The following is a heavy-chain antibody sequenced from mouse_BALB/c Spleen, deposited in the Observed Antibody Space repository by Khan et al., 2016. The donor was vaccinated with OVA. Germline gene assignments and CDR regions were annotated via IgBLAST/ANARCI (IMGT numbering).Heavy chain of an antibody. CDR1: GFTFSSYS. CDR2: ISSGGDYT. CDR3: ADHLTGSLDY. Sequence: EVELVESGGDLVKPGGSLKLSCAASGFTFSSYSMSWVRQTPDKKLEWFASISSGGDYTYYPASVKGRFTISRDNAKNTLYLQMSDIKSEDTAMAYCADHLTGSLDYWGQGTLVTVSA. V-gene: IGHV5-6*01. D-gene: IGHD4-1*01. J-gene: IGHJ3*01.